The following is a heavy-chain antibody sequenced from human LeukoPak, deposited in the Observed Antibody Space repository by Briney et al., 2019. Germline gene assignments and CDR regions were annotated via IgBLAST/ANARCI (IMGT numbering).Heavy chain of an antibody. V-gene: IGHV3-21*01. CDR1: GFTFTSSG. J-gene: IGHJ3*02. Sequence: GGSLRLSCAASGFTFTSSGFHWVRQAPGKGLEWVSSITSSSSYIYYADSVKGRFTISRDNAKNSLYLQMNSLRAEDTSVYYCARGSHVFDIWGQGTMVTVSS. CDR3: ARGSHVFDI. CDR2: ITSSSSYI.